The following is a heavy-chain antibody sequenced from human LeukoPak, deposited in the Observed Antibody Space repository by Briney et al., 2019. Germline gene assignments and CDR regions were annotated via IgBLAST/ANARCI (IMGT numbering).Heavy chain of an antibody. V-gene: IGHV3-23*01. CDR3: AGAKLGYDYVWGSYRSLYYFDY. CDR2: ISGSGGST. CDR1: GFTFSSYA. D-gene: IGHD3-16*02. J-gene: IGHJ4*02. Sequence: GGSLRLSCAASGFTFSSYAMSWVRQAPGKGLEWVSAISGSGGSTYYADSVKGRFTISRDNSKNTLYLQMNSLRAEDTAVYYCAGAKLGYDYVWGSYRSLYYFDYWGQGTLVTVSS.